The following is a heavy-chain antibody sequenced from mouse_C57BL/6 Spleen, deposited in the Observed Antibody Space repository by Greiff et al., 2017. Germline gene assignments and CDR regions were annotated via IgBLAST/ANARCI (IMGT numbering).Heavy chain of an antibody. CDR3: ARGTTVVADYYAMDY. CDR1: GYTFTSYW. Sequence: VQLQQPGAELVKPGASVKMSCKASGYTFTSYWITWVKQRPGQGLEWIGDIYPGSGSTNYNEKFKSKATLTVDTSSSTAYMQLSSLTSEDSAVYYCARGTTVVADYYAMDYWGQGTSVTVSS. V-gene: IGHV1-55*01. CDR2: IYPGSGST. J-gene: IGHJ4*01. D-gene: IGHD1-1*01.